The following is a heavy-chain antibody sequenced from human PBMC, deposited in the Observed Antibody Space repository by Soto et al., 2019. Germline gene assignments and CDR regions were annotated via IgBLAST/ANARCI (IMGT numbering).Heavy chain of an antibody. CDR2: IYTGGST. CDR1: GFTVSSNY. V-gene: IGHV3-66*01. D-gene: IGHD4-17*01. CDR3: ARDYGGSGRFDY. J-gene: IGHJ4*02. Sequence: EVQLVESGGGLVQPGGSLRLSCAASGFTVSSNYMSWVRQALGKGLEWVSVIYTGGSTYCADSVKGRFTISRDNSKNTLYLQRNSLRSEDTAVYYCARDYGGSGRFDYWGQGTLVTVSS.